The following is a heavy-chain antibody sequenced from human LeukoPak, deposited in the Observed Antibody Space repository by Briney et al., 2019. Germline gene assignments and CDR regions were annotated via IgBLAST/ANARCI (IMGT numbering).Heavy chain of an antibody. J-gene: IGHJ4*02. V-gene: IGHV3-30*18. CDR2: ISYDGSNK. CDR3: AKDSTIFGVVIHHFDY. CDR1: GFTFSSYG. D-gene: IGHD3-3*01. Sequence: PGRSLRLSCAASGFTFSSYGMHWVRQAPGKGLEWVAVISYDGSNKYYANSVKGRFTISRDNSKNTLYLQMNSLRAEDTAVYYCAKDSTIFGVVIHHFDYWGQGTLVTVSS.